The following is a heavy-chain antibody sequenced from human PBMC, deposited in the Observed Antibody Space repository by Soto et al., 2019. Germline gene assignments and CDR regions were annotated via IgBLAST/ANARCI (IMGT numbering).Heavy chain of an antibody. V-gene: IGHV1-18*01. CDR2: VSIYNGNI. Sequence: GASVKVSCKASGSTFPSYGINWVRQAPGQGLEWMGWVSIYNGNINYVQKFQGRVTMTTDTSTSTAYMELRSLRSDDTAVYYCARDSPPVDYWGQGTLVTVSS. CDR1: GSTFPSYG. J-gene: IGHJ4*02. CDR3: ARDSPPVDY.